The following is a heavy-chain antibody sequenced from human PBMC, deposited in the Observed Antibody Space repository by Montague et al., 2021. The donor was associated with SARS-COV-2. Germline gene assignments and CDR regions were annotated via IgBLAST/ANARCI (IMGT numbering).Heavy chain of an antibody. CDR3: ARPLVRGVPKAFDY. CDR1: GGSITRNYY. J-gene: IGHJ3*01. Sequence: SETLSLTCTVSGGSITRNYYWGWLRHPPGKVLEWVGNIYYSGTTFYSPSLESRVTISVDASKNQFSLNLTSVTAADTAVYYCARPLVRGVPKAFDYWGQGALVIVSS. CDR2: IYYSGTT. D-gene: IGHD3-10*02. V-gene: IGHV4-39*01.